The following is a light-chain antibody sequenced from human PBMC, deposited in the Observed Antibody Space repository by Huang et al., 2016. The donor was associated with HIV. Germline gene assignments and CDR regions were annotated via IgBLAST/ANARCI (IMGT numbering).Light chain of an antibody. CDR1: QSLVSMEGDTY. CDR3: MQGSHWPPT. J-gene: IGKJ1*01. Sequence: DVVVTQSPLSLPVTLGQPASISCTSSQSLVSMEGDTYLNLFQQRPGQSPRRLIYRVSKRDSGVPDKFSGSGSGTNFTLKISRLEAEDVGVYYCMQGSHWPPTSGQGTKVEIK. CDR2: RVS. V-gene: IGKV2-30*01.